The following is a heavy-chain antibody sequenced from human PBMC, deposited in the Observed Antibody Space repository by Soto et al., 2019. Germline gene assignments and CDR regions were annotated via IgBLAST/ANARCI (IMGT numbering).Heavy chain of an antibody. CDR1: GYTFTSYG. CDR3: AIGIAVAGYYYYGMDV. J-gene: IGHJ6*02. D-gene: IGHD6-19*01. V-gene: IGHV1-18*01. CDR2: ISAYNGNT. Sequence: VASVKVSCKASGYTFTSYGISWVRQAPGQGLEWMGWISAYNGNTNYAQKLQGRVTMTTDTSTSTAYMELRSLRSDDTAVYYCAIGIAVAGYYYYGMDVWGQGTTVTVSS.